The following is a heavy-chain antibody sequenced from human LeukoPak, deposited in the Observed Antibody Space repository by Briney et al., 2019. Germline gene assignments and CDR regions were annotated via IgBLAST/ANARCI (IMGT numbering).Heavy chain of an antibody. Sequence: YPSETLSLTCAVYGVSFSGYYWSWIRQPPGKGLEWIGEINHSGSTNYNPSLKSRVTISVDTSKNQFSLKLSSVTAADTAVYYCARGLEHTRYWGQGTLVTVSS. J-gene: IGHJ4*02. CDR2: INHSGST. V-gene: IGHV4-34*01. CDR3: ARGLEHTRY. CDR1: GVSFSGYY. D-gene: IGHD1/OR15-1a*01.